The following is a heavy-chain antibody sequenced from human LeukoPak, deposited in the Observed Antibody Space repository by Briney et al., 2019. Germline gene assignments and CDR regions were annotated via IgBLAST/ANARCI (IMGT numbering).Heavy chain of an antibody. J-gene: IGHJ4*02. CDR3: AREDYYDSSGYCYY. CDR1: GGSISSGSYY. CDR2: IYTSGST. Sequence: SQTLSLTCTVSGGSISSGSYYWSWIRQPAGKGREWIGRIYTSGSTNYNPSLKSRVTISVDTSKNQFSLKLSSVTAADTAVYYCAREDYYDSSGYCYYWGQGTLVTVSS. D-gene: IGHD3-22*01. V-gene: IGHV4-61*02.